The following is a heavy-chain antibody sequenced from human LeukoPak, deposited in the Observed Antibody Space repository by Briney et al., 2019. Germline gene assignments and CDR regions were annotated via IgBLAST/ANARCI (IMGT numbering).Heavy chain of an antibody. Sequence: NPSETLSLTCAVYGGSFSGYYWSWIRQPPGKGLEWIGEINHSGSTNYNPSLKSRVTISVDTSKNQFSLKLSSVTAADTAVYYCARDWDLAYRRYCSGGSCYRGDSYFDYWGQGTLVTVSS. D-gene: IGHD2-15*01. CDR2: INHSGST. CDR1: GGSFSGYY. V-gene: IGHV4-34*01. J-gene: IGHJ4*02. CDR3: ARDWDLAYRRYCSGGSCYRGDSYFDY.